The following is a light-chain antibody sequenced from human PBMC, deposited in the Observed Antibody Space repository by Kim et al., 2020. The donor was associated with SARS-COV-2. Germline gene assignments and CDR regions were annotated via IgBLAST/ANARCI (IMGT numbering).Light chain of an antibody. CDR3: QQYDESQT. CDR2: GAF. J-gene: IGKJ1*01. Sequence: EIVLTQSPGTLSLSPGDTATLSCRASQMISGSLAWYQQKRGQAPRLLMYGAFHRATGIPDRFSGSGSGTDFTLTITKLEPEDFAVYYCQQYDESQTFGQGTEVEIK. CDR1: QMISGS. V-gene: IGKV3-20*01.